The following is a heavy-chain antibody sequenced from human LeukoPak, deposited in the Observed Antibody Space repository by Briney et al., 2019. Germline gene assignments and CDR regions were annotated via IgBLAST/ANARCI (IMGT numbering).Heavy chain of an antibody. J-gene: IGHJ6*03. V-gene: IGHV4-34*01. D-gene: IGHD1-7*01. CDR1: GGSFSGYY. CDR2: INHSGST. CDR3: ARQHNWNYVDYYYYMDV. Sequence: TSETLSLTCAVYGGSFSGYYWSWIRQPPGKGLEWIGEINHSGSTNYNPSLKSRVTISVDTSKNQFSLKLSSVTAADTAVYYCARQHNWNYVDYYYYMDVWGKGTTVTVSS.